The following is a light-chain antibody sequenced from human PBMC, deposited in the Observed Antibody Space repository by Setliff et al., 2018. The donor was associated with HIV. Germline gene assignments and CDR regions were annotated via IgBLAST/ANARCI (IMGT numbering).Light chain of an antibody. V-gene: IGLV1-40*01. Sequence: QSVLTQLPSVSGAPGQRVTISCTGSSSNIGAGFDVHWYQQFPGTAPKLLIYSFTNRPSGVPDRFSGSKSGTSASLVIAGLQAEDEADYYCQSYDSRLSGYVFGTGTKVTVL. CDR3: QSYDSRLSGYV. J-gene: IGLJ1*01. CDR2: SFT. CDR1: SSNIGAGFD.